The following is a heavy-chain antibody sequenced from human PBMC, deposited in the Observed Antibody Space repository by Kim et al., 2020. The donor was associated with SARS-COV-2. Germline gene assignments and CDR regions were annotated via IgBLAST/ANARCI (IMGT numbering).Heavy chain of an antibody. CDR3: ARVVRWELPRRYYFDY. CDR2: IYYSGST. Sequence: SETLSLTCTVSGGSISSSSYYWGWIRQPPGKGLEWIGSIYYSGSTYYNPSLKSRVTISVDTSKNQFSLKLSSVTAADTAVYYCARVVRWELPRRYYFDYWGQGTLVTVSS. D-gene: IGHD1-26*01. V-gene: IGHV4-39*07. J-gene: IGHJ4*02. CDR1: GGSISSSSYY.